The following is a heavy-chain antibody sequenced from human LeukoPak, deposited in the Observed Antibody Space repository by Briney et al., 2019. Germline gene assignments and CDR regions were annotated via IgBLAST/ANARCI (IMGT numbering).Heavy chain of an antibody. CDR3: AKGPRQQLVTRFDN. CDR1: GFTFSTHA. V-gene: IGHV3-23*01. J-gene: IGHJ4*02. CDR2: ISASGGST. Sequence: AGGSLGLSCAASGFTFSTHAMSWVRQAPGKGLEWVSDISASGGSTYYADSVKGRFTVSRDNSKNTLYLQMSSLRADDTAVYYCAKGPRQQLVTRFDNWGQGTLVTVSS. D-gene: IGHD6-13*01.